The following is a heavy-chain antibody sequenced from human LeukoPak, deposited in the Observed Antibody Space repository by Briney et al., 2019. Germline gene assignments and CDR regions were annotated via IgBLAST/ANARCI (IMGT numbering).Heavy chain of an antibody. J-gene: IGHJ4*02. V-gene: IGHV4-59*08. CDR1: GGSISSYY. CDR2: IYYSGST. Sequence: SETLSLTCTVSGGSISSYYWSWIRQPPGKGLEWIGYIYYSGSTNYNPSLKSRVTISVDTSKNQFSLKLSSVTAADTAVYYCARLAHGTGIDYWGQGTLVTVSS. D-gene: IGHD3-10*01. CDR3: ARLAHGTGIDY.